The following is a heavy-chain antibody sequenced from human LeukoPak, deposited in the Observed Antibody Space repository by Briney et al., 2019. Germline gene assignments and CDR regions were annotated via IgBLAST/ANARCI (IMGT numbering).Heavy chain of an antibody. CDR2: INAYNGNT. V-gene: IGHV1-18*01. CDR1: GCTFTSYG. J-gene: IGHJ4*02. D-gene: IGHD1-26*01. CDR3: ARGVGATRHSFDY. Sequence: ASVEVSCKASGCTFTSYGVSWVRQAPGQGLEWMGWINAYNGNTHYAQKLQGRVTMTTDTSTSTAYMELRSLRSEDTAVYYCARGVGATRHSFDYTGEGNLVTVSS.